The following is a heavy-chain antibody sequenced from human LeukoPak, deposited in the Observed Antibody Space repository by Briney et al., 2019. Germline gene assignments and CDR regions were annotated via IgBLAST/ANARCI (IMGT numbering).Heavy chain of an antibody. D-gene: IGHD3-10*01. J-gene: IGHJ5*02. CDR2: IIPIFGTA. V-gene: IGHV1-69*05. Sequence: GASVKVSCKASGYIFTDYYIHWVRQAPGQGLEWMGGIIPIFGTANYAQKFQGRVTITTDESTSTAYMELSSLRSEDTAVYYCARVYGSGSYYVAVNWFDPWGQGTLVTVSS. CDR3: ARVYGSGSYYVAVNWFDP. CDR1: GYIFTDYY.